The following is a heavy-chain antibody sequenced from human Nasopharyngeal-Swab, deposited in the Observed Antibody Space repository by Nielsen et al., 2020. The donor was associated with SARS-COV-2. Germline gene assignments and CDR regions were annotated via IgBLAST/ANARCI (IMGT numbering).Heavy chain of an antibody. D-gene: IGHD2-8*01. J-gene: IGHJ6*02. CDR2: ITPFNGTA. Sequence: SVKVSCKASGFSITYRFLHWMRQAPGQALEWMGWITPFNGTAKYAQKFQGRVSITRDGSRTTASLELSSLRPDDTAMYFCASGQCINGVCNPTDGLDVWGQGTSVTFS. CDR3: ASGQCINGVCNPTDGLDV. V-gene: IGHV1-45*02. CDR1: GFSITYRF.